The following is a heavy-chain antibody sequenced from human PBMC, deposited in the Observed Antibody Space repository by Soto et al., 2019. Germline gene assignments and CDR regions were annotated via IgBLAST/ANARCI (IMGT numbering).Heavy chain of an antibody. Sequence: VASVKVSCKASGGTFSSYAISLVRQAPGQGLEWMGGIIPIFGTANYAQKFQGRVTITADESTSTAYMELSSLRSEDTAVYYCASPHDNWFDPWGQGTLVTVSS. J-gene: IGHJ5*02. CDR1: GGTFSSYA. CDR2: IIPIFGTA. CDR3: ASPHDNWFDP. V-gene: IGHV1-69*13.